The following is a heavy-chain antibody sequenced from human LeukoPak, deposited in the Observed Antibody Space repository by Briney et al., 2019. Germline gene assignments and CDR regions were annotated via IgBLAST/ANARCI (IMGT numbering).Heavy chain of an antibody. J-gene: IGHJ4*02. D-gene: IGHD3-10*01. V-gene: IGHV3-15*01. CDR3: TTGITMVRGVIHLIDY. CDR1: GFTFSNAW. CDR2: IKSKTDGGTT. Sequence: NSGGSLRLSCAASGFTFSNAWMSWVRQAPGKGVEWVGCIKSKTDGGTTDYAPPVKGRFTISRDDSKNTLYLQMNSLKTEDTAVYYCTTGITMVRGVIHLIDYWGQGTLVTVSS.